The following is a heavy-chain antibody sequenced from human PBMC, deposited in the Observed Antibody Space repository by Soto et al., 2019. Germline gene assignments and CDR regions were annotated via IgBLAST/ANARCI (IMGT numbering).Heavy chain of an antibody. CDR3: ARYYYDSSGYYYFDY. D-gene: IGHD3-22*01. CDR1: GGSISSGGYP. J-gene: IGHJ4*02. CDR2: IYHSGST. V-gene: IGHV4-30-2*01. Sequence: SETLSLTCAVSGGSISSGGYPWSWIRQPPGKGLEWIGYIYHSGSTYYNPSLKSRVTISVDRSKNQFSLKLSSVTAADTAVYYCARYYYDSSGYYYFDYWGQGTLVTVSS.